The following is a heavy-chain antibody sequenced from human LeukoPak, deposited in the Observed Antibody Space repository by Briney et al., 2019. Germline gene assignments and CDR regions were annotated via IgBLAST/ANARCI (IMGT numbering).Heavy chain of an antibody. CDR2: IWYDGSNK. CDR1: GFTFSSYG. D-gene: IGHD1-26*01. V-gene: IGHV3-33*06. CDR3: AKDVAGSGSYSFDY. Sequence: GRSLRLSCAASGFTFSSYGMHWVRQAPGKGLEWVAVIWYDGSNKYYADSVKGRFTISRDNSKNTLYLQMNSLRAEDTAVYYCAKDVAGSGSYSFDYWGQGTLVTVSS. J-gene: IGHJ4*02.